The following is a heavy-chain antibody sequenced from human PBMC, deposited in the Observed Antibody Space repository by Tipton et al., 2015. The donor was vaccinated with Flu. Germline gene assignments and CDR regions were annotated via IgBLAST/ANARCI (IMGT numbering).Heavy chain of an antibody. CDR1: GGTFSSYA. Sequence: QLVQSGPEVKKPGSSVKVSCKASGGTFSSYAISWVRQAPGQGLEWMGGIIPIFGTANYSQKFQGRVTITADESTSTAYMELSSLRSEDTAVYYCARADGYCGGDCYSLFDYWGQGTLVTVSS. CDR3: ARADGYCGGDCYSLFDY. D-gene: IGHD2-21*01. CDR2: IIPIFGTA. J-gene: IGHJ4*02. V-gene: IGHV1-69*01.